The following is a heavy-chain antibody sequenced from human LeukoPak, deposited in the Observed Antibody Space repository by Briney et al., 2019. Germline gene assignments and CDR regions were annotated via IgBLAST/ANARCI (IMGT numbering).Heavy chain of an antibody. CDR1: GFTVSTNS. Sequence: QAGGSLRLSCTVSGFTVSTNSMSWVRQAPGKGLEWVSGISGSGDNTNYADSVKGRFTISRDNSKNTLSLQMSSLRVEDTAVYYCARDRSCTGGSCYMDVWGRGTTVTVSS. CDR2: ISGSGDNT. D-gene: IGHD2-15*01. CDR3: ARDRSCTGGSCYMDV. J-gene: IGHJ6*03. V-gene: IGHV3-23*01.